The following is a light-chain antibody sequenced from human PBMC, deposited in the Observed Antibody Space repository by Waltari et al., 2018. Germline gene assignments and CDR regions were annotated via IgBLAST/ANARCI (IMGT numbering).Light chain of an antibody. CDR3: QQSSSTPPT. J-gene: IGKJ1*01. Sequence: DIQMSQSPSSLSPSVVDRVTITCRSSQSISTYLHWYQHIPGKAPNLLIYAASTLQGGVPSRFSGSGSETDFTLTISSLQPEDFATYYCQQSSSTPPTFAQGTKVEVK. CDR1: QSISTY. CDR2: AAS. V-gene: IGKV1-39*01.